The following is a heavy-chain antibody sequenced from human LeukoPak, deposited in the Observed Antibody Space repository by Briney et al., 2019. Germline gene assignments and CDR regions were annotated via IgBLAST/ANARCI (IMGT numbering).Heavy chain of an antibody. Sequence: ASVKASCKASGGTFSSYAISWVRQAPGQGLEWMGGIIPIFGTANYAQRFQGRVTITADESTSTAYMELSSLRSEDTAVYYCASGRVMAARDYYYGMDVWGQGTTVTVSS. CDR2: IIPIFGTA. V-gene: IGHV1-69*13. J-gene: IGHJ6*02. D-gene: IGHD6-6*01. CDR1: GGTFSSYA. CDR3: ASGRVMAARDYYYGMDV.